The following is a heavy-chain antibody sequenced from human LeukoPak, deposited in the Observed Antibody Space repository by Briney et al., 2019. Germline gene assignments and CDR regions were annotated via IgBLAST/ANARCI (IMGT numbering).Heavy chain of an antibody. J-gene: IGHJ4*02. CDR1: GGSISSYY. D-gene: IGHD3-10*01. V-gene: IGHV4-59*01. CDR3: ARDYRGYGSGAPFDS. CDR2: IYYSGST. Sequence: SETLSLTCTVSGGSISSYYWSWIRQPPGKGLEWIGYIYYSGSTNYNPSLKSRVIISVDTSKNQFSLKLSSVTAADTAVYYCARDYRGYGSGAPFDSWGQGLLVAVSS.